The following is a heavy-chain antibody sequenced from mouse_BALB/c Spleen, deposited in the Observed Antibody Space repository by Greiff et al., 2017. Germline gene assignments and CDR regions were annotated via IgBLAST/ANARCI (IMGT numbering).Heavy chain of an antibody. CDR3: ARNYYGSSYFDY. D-gene: IGHD1-1*01. CDR1: GFSLTSYG. J-gene: IGHJ2*01. V-gene: IGHV2-9*02. Sequence: QVQLKESGPGLVAPSQSLSITCTVSGFSLTSYGVHWVRQPPGKGLKWLGVIWAGGSTNYNSALMSRLSISKDNSKSQVFLKMNSLQTDDTAMYYCARNYYGSSYFDYWGQGTTLTVSS. CDR2: IWAGGST.